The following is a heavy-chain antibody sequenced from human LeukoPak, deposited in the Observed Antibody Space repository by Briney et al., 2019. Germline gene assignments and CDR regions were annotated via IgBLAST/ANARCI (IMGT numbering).Heavy chain of an antibody. CDR2: ISGGGGST. CDR3: ARVNYDSSGYYADY. CDR1: GFTFTSYS. Sequence: GGSLRLSCAASGFTFTSYSMNWVRQAPGKGLEWVSTISGGGGSTYYADSVKGRFTISRDNSKNTLYLQMNSLRAEDTAVYYCARVNYDSSGYYADYWGQGTLVTVSS. J-gene: IGHJ4*02. D-gene: IGHD3-22*01. V-gene: IGHV3-23*01.